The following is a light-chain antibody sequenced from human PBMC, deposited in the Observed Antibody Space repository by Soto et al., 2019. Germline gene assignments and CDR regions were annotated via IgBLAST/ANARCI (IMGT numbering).Light chain of an antibody. J-gene: IGKJ1*01. CDR3: QRYNNWPWT. CDR2: GAS. V-gene: IGKV3-15*01. CDR1: QSVSSN. Sequence: EIVMPQSPATLSVSPGESSTLSCRASQSVSSNLAWYQQKPGQAPRLLIYGASTRATGIPARFSGSGSGTEFTLTISSLQSEDFAVYYCQRYNNWPWTVGQGNKVDIK.